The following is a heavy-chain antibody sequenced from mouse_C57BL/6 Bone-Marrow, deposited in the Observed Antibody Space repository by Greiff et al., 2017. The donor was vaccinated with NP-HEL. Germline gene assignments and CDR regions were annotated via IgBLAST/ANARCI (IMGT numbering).Heavy chain of an antibody. CDR2: IYPGSGST. CDR3: AIFASYYYGSSYDFDY. D-gene: IGHD1-1*01. CDR1: GYTFTSYW. V-gene: IGHV1-55*01. J-gene: IGHJ2*01. Sequence: VQLQQPGAELVKPGASVKMSCKASGYTFTSYWITWVKQRPGQGLEWIGDIYPGSGSTNYNEKFKSKATLTVDTSSSTAYMQLSSLTSEDSAVYYCAIFASYYYGSSYDFDYWGQGTTLTVSS.